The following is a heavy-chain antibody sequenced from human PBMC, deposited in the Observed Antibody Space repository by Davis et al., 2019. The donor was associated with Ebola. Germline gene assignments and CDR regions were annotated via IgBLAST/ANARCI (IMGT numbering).Heavy chain of an antibody. J-gene: IGHJ4*02. CDR2: IKSKADGGIT. CDR1: GFTFSSYA. V-gene: IGHV3-15*01. Sequence: GESLKISCAASGFTFSSYAMNWVRQAPGKGLEWVGRIKSKADGGITDFAAPVRGRFTISRDDSKNMVYLQMNSLKTEDTGVYYCTTFNRWYFEYWGQGILVTASS. CDR3: TTFNRWYFEY. D-gene: IGHD6-13*01.